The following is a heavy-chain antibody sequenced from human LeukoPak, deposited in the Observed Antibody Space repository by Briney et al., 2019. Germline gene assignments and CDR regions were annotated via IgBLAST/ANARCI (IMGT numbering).Heavy chain of an antibody. V-gene: IGHV3-74*01. CDR2: INSDGSST. CDR3: ARNVLGYGDWDI. CDR1: GFTFSSYW. D-gene: IGHD4-17*01. J-gene: IGHJ4*02. Sequence: GGSLRLSCAASGFTFSSYWMHWVRQAPGKGLVWVSRINSDGSSTSYADSVKGRFTISRDNAKNTLYLQMNSLRAEDTAVYYCARNVLGYGDWDIWGQGTLVTVSS.